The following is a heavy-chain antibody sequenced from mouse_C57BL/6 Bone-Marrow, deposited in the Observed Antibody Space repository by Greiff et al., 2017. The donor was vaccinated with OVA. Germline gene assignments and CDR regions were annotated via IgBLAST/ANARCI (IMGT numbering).Heavy chain of an antibody. J-gene: IGHJ2*01. Sequence: VQLQQSGPELVKPGDSVKISCKASGYSFTGYFMNWVMQSHGKSLEWIGRINPYNGDTFYNQKFKGKATLTVDKSSSTAHMELRSLTSEDSAVYYCAREGRSTMVTTGFDYWGQGTTLTVSS. CDR3: AREGRSTMVTTGFDY. D-gene: IGHD2-2*01. V-gene: IGHV1-20*01. CDR1: GYSFTGYF. CDR2: INPYNGDT.